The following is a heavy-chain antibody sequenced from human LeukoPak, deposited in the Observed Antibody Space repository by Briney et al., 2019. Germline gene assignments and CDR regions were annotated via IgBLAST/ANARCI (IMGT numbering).Heavy chain of an antibody. J-gene: IGHJ4*02. CDR1: GGSISSYY. CDR2: IYYSGST. Sequence: SETLSLTCTVSGGSISSYYWSWIRQPPGKGLEWIGYIYYSGSTNYNPSLKSRVTISVDTSKNQFSLQLNSVTPEDTAVYYCARAQAYSGRIFDYWGQGTLVTVSS. D-gene: IGHD1-26*01. V-gene: IGHV4-59*12. CDR3: ARAQAYSGRIFDY.